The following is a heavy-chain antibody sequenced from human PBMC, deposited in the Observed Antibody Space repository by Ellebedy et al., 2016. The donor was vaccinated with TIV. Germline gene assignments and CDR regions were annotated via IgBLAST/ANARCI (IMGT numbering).Heavy chain of an antibody. D-gene: IGHD1-20*01. Sequence: GESLKISCEASGFKFSDLWMTWVRQAPGKGLEWVAHINPAGTSAAYVGSVTGRFTISRDNAKSTLYLQMNSLRAEDTAVYYCARDPYNWNGPFDYWGQGTLVTVSS. CDR1: GFKFSDLW. J-gene: IGHJ4*02. V-gene: IGHV3-7*01. CDR2: INPAGTSA. CDR3: ARDPYNWNGPFDY.